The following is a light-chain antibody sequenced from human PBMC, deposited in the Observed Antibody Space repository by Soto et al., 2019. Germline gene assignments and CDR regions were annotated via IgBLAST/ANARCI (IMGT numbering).Light chain of an antibody. J-gene: IGLJ1*01. V-gene: IGLV1-44*01. CDR3: AAWDDSLNGYV. Sequence: QSVLTQPPSASGTRGQRVTVARSGSSSNIGSNTVNWYQQLPGTAPKLLIYSNNQRPSGVPDRFSGSKSGTSASLAISGLQSEDEADYYCAAWDDSLNGYVFGTGTKVTVL. CDR2: SNN. CDR1: SSNIGSNT.